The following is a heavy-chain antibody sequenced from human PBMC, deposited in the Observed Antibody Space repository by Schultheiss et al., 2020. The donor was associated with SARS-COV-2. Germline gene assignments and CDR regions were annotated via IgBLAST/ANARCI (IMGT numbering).Heavy chain of an antibody. Sequence: GESLKISCAASGFTFSSYSMNWVRQAPGRGLEWVSAISGSGGSTYYADSVKGRFTISRDNSKNTLYLQMNSLRAEDTAVYYCAKATTETDYWGQGTLVTVSS. CDR1: GFTFSSYS. V-gene: IGHV3-23*01. CDR2: ISGSGGST. D-gene: IGHD4-17*01. J-gene: IGHJ4*02. CDR3: AKATTETDY.